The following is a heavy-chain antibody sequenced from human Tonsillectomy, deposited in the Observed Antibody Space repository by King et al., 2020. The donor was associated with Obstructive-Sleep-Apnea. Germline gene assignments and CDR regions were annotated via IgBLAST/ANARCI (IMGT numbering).Heavy chain of an antibody. V-gene: IGHV1-46*01. D-gene: IGHD3-10*01. CDR3: ARDPGYHGSGSIGLFDY. J-gene: IGHJ4*02. CDR2: INPSGGST. CDR1: GYTFSNYY. Sequence: QLVQSGAEVKKPGASVKVSCKASGYTFSNYYIHWVRQAPGQGLECMGIINPSGGSTAYAQRFQGRVTMTRDTSTRTVYMEMSSLRSEDTAVYYCARDPGYHGSGSIGLFDYWGQGTLVTVSS.